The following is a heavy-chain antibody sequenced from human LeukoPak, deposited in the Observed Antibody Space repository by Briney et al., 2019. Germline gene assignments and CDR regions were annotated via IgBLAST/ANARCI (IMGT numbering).Heavy chain of an antibody. D-gene: IGHD4-17*01. CDR1: GGSFSGYY. J-gene: IGHJ4*02. CDR2: INHSGST. V-gene: IGHV4-34*01. CDR3: ARRRVLTVTTPTYYFDY. Sequence: SETLSLTCASYGGSFSGYYWSWIRQPPGKGLECIGEINHSGSTNYNPSLESRVAISVDTSKNQFSLKLTSVTAADTAVYYCARRRVLTVTTPTYYFDYWGQGTLVTVSS.